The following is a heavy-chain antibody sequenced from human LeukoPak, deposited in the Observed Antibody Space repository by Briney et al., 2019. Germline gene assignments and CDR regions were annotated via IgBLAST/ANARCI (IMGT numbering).Heavy chain of an antibody. Sequence: GGSLRLSCAASGFTFSSYGMHWVRQAPGKGLEWVAVISYDGSNKYYADSVKGRFTISRDNSKDTLYLQMNSLRAEDTAVYYCAKGAMGLDYWGQGTLVTVSS. CDR1: GFTFSSYG. CDR3: AKGAMGLDY. J-gene: IGHJ4*02. V-gene: IGHV3-30*18. CDR2: ISYDGSNK.